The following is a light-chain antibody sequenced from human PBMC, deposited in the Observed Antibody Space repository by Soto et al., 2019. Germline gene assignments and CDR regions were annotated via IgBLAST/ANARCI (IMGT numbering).Light chain of an antibody. CDR1: QTIRSNY. J-gene: IGKJ1*01. CDR3: QQYGSSPWT. CDR2: GAS. Sequence: ETVLTQSPGTLSLSPGERATLSCRASQTIRSNYLAWYRQTPGQAPSLLIYGASNRATGIADRFSGSGSGTDFNLIISRLEPEDFALYYCQQYGSSPWTFGQGTKVEIK. V-gene: IGKV3-20*01.